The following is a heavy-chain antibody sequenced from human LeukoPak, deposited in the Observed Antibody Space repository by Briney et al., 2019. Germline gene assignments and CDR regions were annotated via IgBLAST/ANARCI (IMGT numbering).Heavy chain of an antibody. CDR1: GFTFSSYS. D-gene: IGHD3-3*01. J-gene: IGHJ4*02. Sequence: GGSLRLSCAASGFTFSSYSMNWVRQAPGKGLEWVSYISSSSSTIYYADSVKGRFTISRDNSKNTLYLQMNSLRAEDTAVYYCAKDHDFWSGEGGYYFDYWGQGTLVTVSS. CDR2: ISSSSSTI. V-gene: IGHV3-48*01. CDR3: AKDHDFWSGEGGYYFDY.